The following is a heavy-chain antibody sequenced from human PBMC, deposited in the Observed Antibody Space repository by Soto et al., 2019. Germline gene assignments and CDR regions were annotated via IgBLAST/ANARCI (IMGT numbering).Heavy chain of an antibody. CDR3: ARHRGSPGSYFGMDV. Sequence: GESLKISCKGSGYSFTSYWINWVRQMPGKGLEWMGVIYPGDSDTRYSPSFQGQVTISADKSINTAYLQWRSLKASDTAVYYCARHRGSPGSYFGMDVWGQGTTVTAP. J-gene: IGHJ6*02. V-gene: IGHV5-51*01. CDR1: GYSFTSYW. D-gene: IGHD5-12*01. CDR2: IYPGDSDT.